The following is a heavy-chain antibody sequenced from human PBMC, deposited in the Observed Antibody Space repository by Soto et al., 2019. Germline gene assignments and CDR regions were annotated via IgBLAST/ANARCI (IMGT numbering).Heavy chain of an antibody. CDR2: MDPTASYT. Sequence: RGESLKISCQVSGYSFTTYWISWVRQMPGKGLEWRGRMDPTASYTRYSPSFESPVPFSVDKSTTTAYLQWSSLEAADSAMYFCARTRRGYSHIDYWGQGTPVTVSS. J-gene: IGHJ4*02. CDR1: GYSFTTYW. D-gene: IGHD5-18*01. CDR3: ARTRRGYSHIDY. V-gene: IGHV5-10-1*01.